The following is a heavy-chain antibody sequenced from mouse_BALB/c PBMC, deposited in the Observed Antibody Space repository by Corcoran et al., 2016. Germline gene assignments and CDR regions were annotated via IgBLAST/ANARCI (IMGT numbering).Heavy chain of an antibody. Sequence: EVKLLESGGDLVQPGGSLKLSCAASGFDFSRNWVGWVRQAPGKGLEWIGEINPDSRTINYAPSLKDKFIISRDNAKKTLYLQMSKVRFEDTALYYCGRLGDYGWFAYWGQGTLVTVSA. V-gene: IGHV4-1*02. CDR2: INPDSRTI. CDR1: GFDFSRNW. CDR3: GRLGDYGWFAY. J-gene: IGHJ3*01. D-gene: IGHD2-4*01.